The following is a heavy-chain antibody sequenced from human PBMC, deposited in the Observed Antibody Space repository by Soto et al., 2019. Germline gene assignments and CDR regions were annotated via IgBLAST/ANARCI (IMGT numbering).Heavy chain of an antibody. D-gene: IGHD3-3*01. V-gene: IGHV3-23*01. CDR3: ARDRSTDFGLDV. J-gene: IGHJ6*02. CDR2: ISDGGERT. CDR1: GFTFSDYV. Sequence: EVQLLESGGDLVQPGASLRLSCVASGFTFSDYVMSWVRQVPGKGLEWVSSISDGGERTDYRDYVRGRFTISRDNARFMLHLQLNSLRVDDTAIYFCARDRSTDFGLDVWGQGTTVTVSS.